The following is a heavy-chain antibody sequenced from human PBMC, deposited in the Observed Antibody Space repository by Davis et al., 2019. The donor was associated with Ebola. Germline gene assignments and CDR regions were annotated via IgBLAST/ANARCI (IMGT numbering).Heavy chain of an antibody. Sequence: SVKVSCKASGGTFSSYAISWVRQAPGQGLEWMGGIIPIFGTANYAQKFQGRVTITADESTSTAYMELSSLRSEDTAVYYCARVPAAIYYYYYMDVWGKGTTVTVSS. D-gene: IGHD2-2*02. CDR3: ARVPAAIYYYYYMDV. CDR1: GGTFSSYA. CDR2: IIPIFGTA. V-gene: IGHV1-69*13. J-gene: IGHJ6*03.